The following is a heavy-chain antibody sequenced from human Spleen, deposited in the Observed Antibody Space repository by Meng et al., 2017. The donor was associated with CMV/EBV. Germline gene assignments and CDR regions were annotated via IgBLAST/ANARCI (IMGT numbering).Heavy chain of an antibody. J-gene: IGHJ6*02. D-gene: IGHD3-3*01. V-gene: IGHV1-2*06. CDR1: GGTFTYA. Sequence: ASVKVSCKASGGTFTYAINWVRQAPGQRVEWMGRMNPKSGTKNYAQKFQGRVTMTRDTSISTAYMELSSLRSDDTAVYYCARGPRITTFGGSHGLDVWGPGTTVTVSS. CDR2: MNPKSGTK. CDR3: ARGPRITTFGGSHGLDV.